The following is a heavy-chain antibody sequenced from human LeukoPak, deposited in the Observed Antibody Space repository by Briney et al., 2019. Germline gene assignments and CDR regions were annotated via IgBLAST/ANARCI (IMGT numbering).Heavy chain of an antibody. CDR1: GFTFSSYE. D-gene: IGHD6-13*01. V-gene: IGHV3-23*01. CDR3: AKAGYTSSWPLDY. Sequence: GGSLRLFCEASGFTFSSYEMNWVRQAPGKGLEWVSALSGSGSTTYYADSVKGRFTISRDNSKNTLFLEMNSLRVEDTAVYYCAKAGYTSSWPLDYWGQGTQVTVSS. J-gene: IGHJ4*02. CDR2: LSGSGSTT.